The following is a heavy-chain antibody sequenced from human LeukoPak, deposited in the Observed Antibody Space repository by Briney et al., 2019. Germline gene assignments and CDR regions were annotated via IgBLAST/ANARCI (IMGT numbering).Heavy chain of an antibody. J-gene: IGHJ4*02. V-gene: IGHV4-39*01. D-gene: IGHD3-22*01. CDR3: ARGGYYDSSGYYYVFLALDY. Sequence: SETLSLTCTVSGGSITSSSYYWGWIRQPPGKGLEWIGSIYYSGSTYYNPSLKSRVTISVDTSKNQFSLKLSSVTAADTAVYYCARGGYYDSSGYYYVFLALDYWGQGTLVTVSS. CDR2: IYYSGST. CDR1: GGSITSSSYY.